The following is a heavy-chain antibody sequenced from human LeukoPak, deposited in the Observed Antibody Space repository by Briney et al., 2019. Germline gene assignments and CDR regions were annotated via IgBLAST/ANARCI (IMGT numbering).Heavy chain of an antibody. J-gene: IGHJ5*02. CDR3: ARDGRAAAPWFDP. D-gene: IGHD6-13*01. Sequence: SETLSLTCTVSGGSISSYYWSWIRQPPGKGLEWIGYTYYSGSTNYNPSLKSRVTISVDTSKNQFSLKLSSVTAADTAVYYCARDGRAAAPWFDPWGQGTLVTVSS. V-gene: IGHV4-59*01. CDR2: TYYSGST. CDR1: GGSISSYY.